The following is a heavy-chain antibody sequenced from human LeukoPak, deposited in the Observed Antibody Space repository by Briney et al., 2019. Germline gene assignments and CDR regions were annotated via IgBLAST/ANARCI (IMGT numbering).Heavy chain of an antibody. CDR2: ISYDASNK. D-gene: IGHD2-2*01. J-gene: IGHJ4*02. CDR1: GFTFSSYA. V-gene: IGHV3-30-3*01. Sequence: PGGSLRLSCVASGFTFSSYAMHWVRQAPGKGLEWVAVISYDASNKYYADSVKGRFTISRDNSKNTLYLQMNSLRAEDTAVYYCARVGPAANHWGQGTLVTVSS. CDR3: ARVGPAANH.